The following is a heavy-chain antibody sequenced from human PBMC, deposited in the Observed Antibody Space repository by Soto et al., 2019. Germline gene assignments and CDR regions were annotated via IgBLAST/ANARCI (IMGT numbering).Heavy chain of an antibody. CDR3: VRGSGSLFPFFDS. J-gene: IGHJ4*02. V-gene: IGHV1-3*01. Sequence: QVQVVQSGAEVKKPGASVKVSCMASRYSFTDYPIHWVRQAPGQRLEWMGWIIAANGNTKYSQKFRGRVTITSDTSASTAYMELISLRPEDTAVSYCVRGSGSLFPFFDSWGQGTLVTVSS. CDR2: IIAANGNT. CDR1: RYSFTDYP. D-gene: IGHD1-26*01.